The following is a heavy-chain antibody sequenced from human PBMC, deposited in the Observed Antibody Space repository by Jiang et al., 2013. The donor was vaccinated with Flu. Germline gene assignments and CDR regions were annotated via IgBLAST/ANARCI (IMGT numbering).Heavy chain of an antibody. V-gene: IGHV2-70*01. Sequence: DWDDDKYYSTSLKTRLTISKDTSKNQVVLTMTNMDPVDTATYYCARSDGSGSYYYYYGMDVWGQGTTVTVSS. J-gene: IGHJ6*02. CDR3: ARSDGSGSYYYYYGMDV. D-gene: IGHD3-10*01. CDR2: DWDDDK.